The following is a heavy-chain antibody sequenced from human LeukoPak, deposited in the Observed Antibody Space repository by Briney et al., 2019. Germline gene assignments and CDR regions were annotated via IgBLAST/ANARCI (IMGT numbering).Heavy chain of an antibody. V-gene: IGHV3-7*01. CDR2: IKQDGSEK. Sequence: GGSLRLSCAASGFTFSSYWMSWVRQAPGKGLEWVANIKQDGSEKYYVDSVKGRFTISRDNAKNSLYLQMNSLRAEDTAVYYCAKGYSSSWYYRYFDYWGQGTLVTVSS. CDR1: GFTFSSYW. CDR3: AKGYSSSWYYRYFDY. J-gene: IGHJ4*02. D-gene: IGHD6-13*01.